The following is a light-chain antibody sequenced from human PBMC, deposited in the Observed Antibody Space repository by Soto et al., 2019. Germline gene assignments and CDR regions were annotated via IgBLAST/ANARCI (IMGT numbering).Light chain of an antibody. CDR1: ESIRSR. V-gene: IGKV1-5*01. CDR3: QQYSFYSWT. J-gene: IGKJ1*01. CDR2: DAS. Sequence: DIPMTQSPSTLSASVGDRVTITCRASESIRSRLAWYQQRPGKAPKLLIYDASRLESGVPSRFSGSGSGTESTLTINSLQPDDFATYYCQQYSFYSWTLGQVTKVEIK.